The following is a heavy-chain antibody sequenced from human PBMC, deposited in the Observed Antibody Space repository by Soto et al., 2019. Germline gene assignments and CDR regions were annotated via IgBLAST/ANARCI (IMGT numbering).Heavy chain of an antibody. CDR1: GYTFSSYD. CDR3: ARGSLWFGEQSGMDV. J-gene: IGHJ6*02. CDR2: MNPNNGNT. D-gene: IGHD3-10*01. V-gene: IGHV1-8*01. Sequence: QVQLVQSGAEVKKPGASVKVSCKAPGYTFSSYDLNWVRQATGQGLEWMGWMNPNNGNTGYAQKFQGRVTMTTNTSISTAYMELSSLRSEDTAVYYCARGSLWFGEQSGMDVWGHGTTVTVSS.